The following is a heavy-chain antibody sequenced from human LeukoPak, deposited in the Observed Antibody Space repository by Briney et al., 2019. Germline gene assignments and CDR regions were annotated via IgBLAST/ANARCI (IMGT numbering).Heavy chain of an antibody. CDR3: AGRNWGDFDY. CDR2: ISSSSTTI. J-gene: IGHJ4*02. D-gene: IGHD7-27*01. Sequence: GGSLRLSCAASGFTFSDYGMNWVHQAPGKGLEWVSYISSSSTTIHYADSVKGRFTISRDNAKNSLYLQMHSLRDEDTAVYYCAGRNWGDFDYWGQGTLVTVSS. V-gene: IGHV3-48*02. CDR1: GFTFSDYG.